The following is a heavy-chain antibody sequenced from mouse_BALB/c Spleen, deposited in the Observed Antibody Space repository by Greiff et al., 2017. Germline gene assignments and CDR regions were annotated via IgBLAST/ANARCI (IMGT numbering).Heavy chain of an antibody. J-gene: IGHJ3*01. CDR3: ARRDTMIFAY. CDR1: GFSLSTSGMG. V-gene: IGHV8-12*01. Sequence: QVTLKVSGPGILQPSQTLSLTCSFSGFSLSTSGMGVSWIRQPSGKGLEWLAHIYWDDDKRYNPSLKSRLTISKDTSSNQVFLKITSVDTADTATYYCARRDTMIFAYWGQGTLVTVSA. D-gene: IGHD2-4*01. CDR2: IYWDDDK.